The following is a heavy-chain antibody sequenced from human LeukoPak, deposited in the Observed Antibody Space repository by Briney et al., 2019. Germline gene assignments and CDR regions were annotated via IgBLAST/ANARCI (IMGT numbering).Heavy chain of an antibody. V-gene: IGHV3-30*02. D-gene: IGHD3-22*01. CDR3: AKDRHYYDSGGYCFRGFGLDY. CDR1: GFTFSSYG. J-gene: IGHJ4*02. Sequence: PGGSLRLSCAASGFTFSSYGMHWVRQAPGKGLEWVAFIRYDGRNKYYADSVKGRFTISRDNSKNTLSLQMNSLRTEDTSVYYCAKDRHYYDSGGYCFRGFGLDYWGQGTLVTVSS. CDR2: IRYDGRNK.